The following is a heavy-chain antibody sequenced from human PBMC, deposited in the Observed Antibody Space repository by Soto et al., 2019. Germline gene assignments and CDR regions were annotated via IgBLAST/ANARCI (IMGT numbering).Heavy chain of an antibody. D-gene: IGHD3-9*01. Sequence: EVQLVESGGGLVKPGGSLRLSCAASGFTFSSYSMNWVRQAPGKGLEWVSSISSSSSYIYYADSVKGRFTISRDNAKNSLYLQMNSLRAEDTAVYYCARAIPNPNYDILTGYYNEGYWGQGTLVTVSS. CDR3: ARAIPNPNYDILTGYYNEGY. CDR1: GFTFSSYS. CDR2: ISSSSSYI. J-gene: IGHJ4*02. V-gene: IGHV3-21*01.